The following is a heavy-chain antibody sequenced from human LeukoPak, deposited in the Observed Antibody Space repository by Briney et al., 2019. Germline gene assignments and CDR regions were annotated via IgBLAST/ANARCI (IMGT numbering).Heavy chain of an antibody. J-gene: IGHJ4*02. V-gene: IGHV1-69*05. CDR3: ARVGRWYAEYYFDY. CDR1: GGTFSSYA. Sequence: SVKVSCKASGGTFSSYAISWVRQAPGQGLEWMGGIIPIFGTANYAQKFQGRVTMTRDTSTSTVYMELSSLRSEDTAVYYCARVGRWYAEYYFDYWGQGTLVTVSS. CDR2: IIPIFGTA. D-gene: IGHD2-2*01.